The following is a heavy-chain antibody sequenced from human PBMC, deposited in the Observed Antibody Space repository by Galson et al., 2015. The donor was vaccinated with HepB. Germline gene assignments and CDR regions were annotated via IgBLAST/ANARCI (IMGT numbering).Heavy chain of an antibody. CDR3: TRAQRAYCGGDCSIGY. CDR1: GFTFSSYG. CDR2: IWSDGSNK. D-gene: IGHD2-21*02. V-gene: IGHV3-33*08. J-gene: IGHJ4*02. Sequence: SLRLSCAASGFTFSSYGMHWVRQAPGKGLEWVAVIWSDGSNKYYADSVKARFTISRDNAKNTLNLQMNSLRAEDTAVYYCTRAQRAYCGGDCSIGYWGQGTLVTVSS.